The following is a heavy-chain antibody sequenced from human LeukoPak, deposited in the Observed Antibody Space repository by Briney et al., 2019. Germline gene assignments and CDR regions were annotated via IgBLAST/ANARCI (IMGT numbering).Heavy chain of an antibody. J-gene: IGHJ4*02. CDR1: GFTVSSNY. CDR2: IYSGGST. CDR3: ATTPGLPRPNYFDY. Sequence: GGSLRLSCAASGFTVSSNYMSWVRQAPGKGLEWVSVIYSGGSTYYADSVKGRFTISRDNSKNTLYLQMNSLRAEDTAVYYCATTPGLPRPNYFDYWGQGTLVIVSS. V-gene: IGHV3-66*01.